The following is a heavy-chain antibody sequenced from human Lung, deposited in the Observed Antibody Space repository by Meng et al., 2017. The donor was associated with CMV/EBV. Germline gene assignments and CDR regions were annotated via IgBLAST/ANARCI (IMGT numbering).Heavy chain of an antibody. CDR3: ARGYIVVVPAAILRSGLYGMDV. Sequence: SETLSLTCAAHGGSFSGYYWSWIRQPPGKGLEWFGEINHSGSTNYNPSLKSRVTISVDTSKNQFSLKLGSVTAADTAVYYCARGYIVVVPAAILRSGLYGMDVWGQGTTVTGAS. V-gene: IGHV4-34*01. CDR2: INHSGST. CDR1: GGSFSGYY. J-gene: IGHJ6*01. D-gene: IGHD2-2*01.